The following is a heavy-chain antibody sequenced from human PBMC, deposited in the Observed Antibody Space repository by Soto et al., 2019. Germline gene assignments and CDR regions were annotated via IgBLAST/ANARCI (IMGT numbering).Heavy chain of an antibody. CDR3: ARDTGGGYHSSGYSDAFDI. Sequence: SVKVSCKSSGGTFSSYAISWVRQAPGQGLEWMGGIIPIFGTANYAQKFQGRVTITADESTSTAYMELSSLRSEDTAVYYCARDTGGGYHSSGYSDAFDIWGPGTMVT. D-gene: IGHD3-22*01. CDR2: IIPIFGTA. J-gene: IGHJ3*02. CDR1: GGTFSSYA. V-gene: IGHV1-69*13.